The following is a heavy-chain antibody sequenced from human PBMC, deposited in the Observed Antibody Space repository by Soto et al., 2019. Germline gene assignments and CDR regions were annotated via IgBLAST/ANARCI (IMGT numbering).Heavy chain of an antibody. J-gene: IGHJ5*02. CDR2: ISAYNGNT. D-gene: IGHD3-22*01. V-gene: IGHV1-18*04. Sequence: VTLSCTPSVSTFTIDRISCVRQAPGQGLEWMGWISAYNGNTNYAQKLQGRVTMTTDTSTSTAYMELRSLRSDDTAGYYCARIGRITMRYNNWFDTWGQGTLVTVSA. CDR1: VSTFTIDR. CDR3: ARIGRITMRYNNWFDT.